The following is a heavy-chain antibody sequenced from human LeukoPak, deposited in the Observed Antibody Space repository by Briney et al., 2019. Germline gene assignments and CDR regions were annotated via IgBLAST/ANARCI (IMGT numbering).Heavy chain of an antibody. CDR1: GFTVSSNY. V-gene: IGHV3-20*04. CDR3: ARVSDIVVVTAIYYFDY. D-gene: IGHD2-21*02. J-gene: IGHJ4*02. Sequence: GGSLRLSCAASGFTVSSNYMSWVRQAPGKGLEWVSGINWNGGSTGYADSVKGRFTISRDNAKNSLYLQMNSLRAEDTALYYCARVSDIVVVTAIYYFDYWGQGTLVTVSS. CDR2: INWNGGST.